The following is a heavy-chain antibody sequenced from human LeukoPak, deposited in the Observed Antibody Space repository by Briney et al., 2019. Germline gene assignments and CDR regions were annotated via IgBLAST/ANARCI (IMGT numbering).Heavy chain of an antibody. CDR1: GFTFSSYD. J-gene: IGHJ4*02. D-gene: IGHD5-12*01. CDR2: IRYDGSNK. V-gene: IGHV3-30*02. CDR3: ATDNGGYVNQ. Sequence: PGGSLRLSCTASGFTFSSYDMHWVRQAPGKGLEWVAFIRYDGSNKYYVDSVKGRFTISRDNSKDTLYLQMNSLRPEDTAVYYCATDNGGYVNQWGQVTLVTVSS.